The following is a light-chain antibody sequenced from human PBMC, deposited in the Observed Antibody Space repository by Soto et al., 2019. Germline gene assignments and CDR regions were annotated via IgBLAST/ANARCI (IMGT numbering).Light chain of an antibody. V-gene: IGKV1-17*01. J-gene: IGKJ1*01. CDR2: AAS. Sequence: CAAVGKRVDLTCRASQVITNDLGWYQQKPGKAPRRLIYAASSLQSGVPSRFSGSGSATEFILPITSLPSEDSPPYYCVPHNTSPWTFGQGTRVDIK. CDR3: VPHNTSPWT. CDR1: QVITND.